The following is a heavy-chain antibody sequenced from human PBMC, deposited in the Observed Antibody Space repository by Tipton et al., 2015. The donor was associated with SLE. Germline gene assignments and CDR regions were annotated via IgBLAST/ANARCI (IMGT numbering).Heavy chain of an antibody. D-gene: IGHD3-22*01. CDR2: ISWDGGST. CDR3: AKGYDSSGYSRFDY. J-gene: IGHJ4*02. Sequence: SLRLSCTASGFTFDGYAMHWVRQAPGKGLEWVSLISWDGGSTYYADSVKGRFTISRDNSKNSLYLQMNRLRAEDTALYYGAKGYDSSGYSRFDYWGQGTLVTVSS. CDR1: GFTFDGYA. V-gene: IGHV3-43D*04.